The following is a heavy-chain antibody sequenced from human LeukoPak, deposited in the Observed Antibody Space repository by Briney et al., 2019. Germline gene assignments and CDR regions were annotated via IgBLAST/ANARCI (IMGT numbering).Heavy chain of an antibody. Sequence: ASVKVSCKASGGTFSSYAISWVRQAPGQGLEWMGGIIPIFGTANYAQKFQGRVTITADKSTSTAYMELRSLRSDDTAVYYCARAPKFLIGRRNWFDPWGQGTLVTVSS. CDR3: ARAPKFLIGRRNWFDP. CDR2: IIPIFGTA. CDR1: GGTFSSYA. J-gene: IGHJ5*02. V-gene: IGHV1-69*06. D-gene: IGHD3-16*01.